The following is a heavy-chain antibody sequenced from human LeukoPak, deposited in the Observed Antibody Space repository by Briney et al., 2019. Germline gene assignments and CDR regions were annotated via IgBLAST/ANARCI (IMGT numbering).Heavy chain of an antibody. CDR2: IYYSGST. V-gene: IGHV4-39*01. CDR3: ARLSPSTTPSKGYYSY. J-gene: IGHJ4*02. D-gene: IGHD3-22*01. CDR1: GFTFSSYA. Sequence: GSLRLSCAASGFTFSSYAMSWVRQPPGKGLEWIGSIYYSGSTYYNPSLKSRVTISVDTSKNQFSLKLSSVTAADTAVYYCARLSPSTTPSKGYYSYWGQGTLVTVSS.